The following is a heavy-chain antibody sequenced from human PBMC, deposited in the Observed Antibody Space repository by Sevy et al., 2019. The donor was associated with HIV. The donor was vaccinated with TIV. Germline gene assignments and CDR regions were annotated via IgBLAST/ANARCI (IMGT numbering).Heavy chain of an antibody. D-gene: IGHD6-6*01. Sequence: GGSLRLSCAASRFSFSSYGVNWVRQAPGKGLEWVAVISYDGNNRYYADSVKDRFTISRDNSKNTLYLQMNSLRADDTAVYYCARGLAALPGYYYGMDVWGLGTTVTVSS. CDR2: ISYDGNNR. CDR3: ARGLAALPGYYYGMDV. J-gene: IGHJ6*02. CDR1: RFSFSSYG. V-gene: IGHV3-30*19.